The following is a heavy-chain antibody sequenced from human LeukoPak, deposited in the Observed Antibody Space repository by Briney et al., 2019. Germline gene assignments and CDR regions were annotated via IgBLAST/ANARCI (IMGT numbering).Heavy chain of an antibody. V-gene: IGHV1-46*01. CDR3: ARDNSVGDNAWWFDP. D-gene: IGHD1-26*01. Sequence: GASVKVSCKASGGTFSSYAISWVRQAPGQGLEWMGLINPTGGSTGYAQKFQGRVTMTRDMSTSTDYMELSSLRSEDTAIYHCARDNSVGDNAWWFDPWGQGTLVTVSS. J-gene: IGHJ5*02. CDR2: INPTGGST. CDR1: GGTFSSYA.